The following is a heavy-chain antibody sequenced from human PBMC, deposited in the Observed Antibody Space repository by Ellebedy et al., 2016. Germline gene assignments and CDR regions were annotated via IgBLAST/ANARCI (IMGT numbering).Heavy chain of an antibody. Sequence: GESLKISXAASGFTFSSYSMSWVRQAPGKGLEWVSAISGSGGSTYYADSVRGRFTISRDNSKNTVYLQMNSLRAEDTAVYYCAPREAAATLDYWGQGTLVTVSS. CDR1: GFTFSSYS. CDR3: APREAAATLDY. D-gene: IGHD2-15*01. CDR2: ISGSGGST. J-gene: IGHJ4*02. V-gene: IGHV3-23*01.